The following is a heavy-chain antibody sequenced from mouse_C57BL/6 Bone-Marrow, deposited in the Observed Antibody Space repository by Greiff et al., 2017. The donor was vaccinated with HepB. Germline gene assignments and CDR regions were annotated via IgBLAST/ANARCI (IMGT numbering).Heavy chain of an antibody. J-gene: IGHJ4*01. CDR1: GFTFSDAW. D-gene: IGHD2-3*01. CDR3: TRNGYYVGYYAMDD. CDR2: IRNKANNHAT. V-gene: IGHV6-6*01. Sequence: EVMLVESGGGLVQPGGSMKLSCAASGFTFSDAWMDWVRQSPEKGLEWVAEIRNKANNHATYYAETVKGRFTISRDDSKSSVYLQMNSLRAEDTGIYYCTRNGYYVGYYAMDDWGQGTSVTVSS.